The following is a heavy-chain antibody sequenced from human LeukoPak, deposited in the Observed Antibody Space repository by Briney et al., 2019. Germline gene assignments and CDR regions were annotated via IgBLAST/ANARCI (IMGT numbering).Heavy chain of an antibody. J-gene: IGHJ4*02. CDR2: LNQDAGEK. V-gene: IGHV3-7*01. CDR3: ARSSGWYPFPDY. Sequence: PGGSLRLSCVASGFSFSSYWMSWVRQAPGKGLEWVASLNQDAGEKHYVDSVKGRFTISRDNAENSLYLQMNSLRAEDTAVYYCARSSGWYPFPDYWGQGTLVTVSS. D-gene: IGHD6-19*01. CDR1: GFSFSSYW.